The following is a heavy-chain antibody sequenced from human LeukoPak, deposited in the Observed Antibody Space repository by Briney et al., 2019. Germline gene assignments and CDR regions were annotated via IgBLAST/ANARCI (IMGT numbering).Heavy chain of an antibody. D-gene: IGHD6-19*01. Sequence: SLRLSCAASGFTFSSYGMHWVRQAPGKGLAWVAVTSYDGSNKYYADSVKGRFTISRDDSKNTLFLQMSSLRVEDTAVYYYARFRSGWYMDYWGQGTLVTVSS. CDR3: ARFRSGWYMDY. CDR2: TSYDGSNK. J-gene: IGHJ4*02. CDR1: GFTFSSYG. V-gene: IGHV3-30*03.